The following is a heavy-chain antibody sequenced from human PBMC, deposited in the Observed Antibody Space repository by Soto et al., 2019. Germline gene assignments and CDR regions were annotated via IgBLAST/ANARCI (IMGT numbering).Heavy chain of an antibody. CDR2: IFYSGSS. D-gene: IGHD7-27*01. Sequence: SETLSLTCTVSGGSISSYYWSWVRQPPGKGLEWIGYIFYSGSSNYNPSLKSPVTISVDASKNQFSLKLSSVTAADTAVYYCVRTGLGRFDPWGQGTLVTVSS. V-gene: IGHV4-59*01. J-gene: IGHJ5*02. CDR3: VRTGLGRFDP. CDR1: GGSISSYY.